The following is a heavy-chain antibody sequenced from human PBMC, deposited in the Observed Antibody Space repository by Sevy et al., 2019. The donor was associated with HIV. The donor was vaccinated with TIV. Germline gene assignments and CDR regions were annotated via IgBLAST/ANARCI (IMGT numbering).Heavy chain of an antibody. CDR2: ISYDGSNK. CDR1: GITFSSHA. Sequence: GGSLRLSCAASGITFSSHAMHWVRQAPGKGLEWVTIISYDGSNKYYADSVKGRFTISRDNSKNTLYLQMNSLRAEDTAVYYCARADYGDYSGEFDYWGQRTLVTGSS. J-gene: IGHJ4*02. V-gene: IGHV3-30-3*01. D-gene: IGHD4-17*01. CDR3: ARADYGDYSGEFDY.